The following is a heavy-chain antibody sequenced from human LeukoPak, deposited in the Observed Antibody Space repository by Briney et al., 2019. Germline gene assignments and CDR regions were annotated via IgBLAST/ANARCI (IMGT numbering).Heavy chain of an antibody. D-gene: IGHD6-13*01. CDR1: GFTFSSYD. CDR3: ARDTRDSSRAGGSWFDP. J-gene: IGHJ5*02. V-gene: IGHV3-20*04. Sequence: GGSLRLSCAASGFTFSSYDMTWVRHAPGKGLEWVSGINWNGGSIGYVDSVKGRFTISRDNAKNSLYLQMNSLRAEDTALYYCARDTRDSSRAGGSWFDPWGQGTLVTVSS. CDR2: INWNGGSI.